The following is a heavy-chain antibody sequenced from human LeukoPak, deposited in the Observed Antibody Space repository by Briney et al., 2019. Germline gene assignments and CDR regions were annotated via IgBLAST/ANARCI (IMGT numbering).Heavy chain of an antibody. Sequence: SVKASCKASGGTFSSYAISWVRQAPGQGLEWMGRIIPIFGTANYAQKFQGRVTITTDESTSTAYMELSSLRSEDTAVYYCARDERGTGYIHYWGQGTLFTVSS. CDR1: GGTFSSYA. CDR3: ARDERGTGYIHY. D-gene: IGHD3-9*01. J-gene: IGHJ4*02. CDR2: IIPIFGTA. V-gene: IGHV1-69*05.